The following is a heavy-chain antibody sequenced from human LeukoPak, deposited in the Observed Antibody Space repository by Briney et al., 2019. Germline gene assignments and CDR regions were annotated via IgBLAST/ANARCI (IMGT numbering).Heavy chain of an antibody. Sequence: GGSLRLSCAASGFAVSSFGLHWVRQSPGKGLEWVAGISNDGITKYYADSVKGRFTISRDNSNSTLFLQMNRVTAEDTAVYYCAREDLPLNFDSTWFVSGLLDSWGQGILVTVSS. CDR3: AREDLPLNFDSTWFVSGLLDS. J-gene: IGHJ4*02. CDR2: ISNDGITK. CDR1: GFAVSSFG. V-gene: IGHV3-30*03. D-gene: IGHD6-13*01.